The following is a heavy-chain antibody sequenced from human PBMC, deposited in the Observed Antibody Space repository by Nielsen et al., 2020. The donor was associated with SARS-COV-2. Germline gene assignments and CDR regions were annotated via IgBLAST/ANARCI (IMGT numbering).Heavy chain of an antibody. Sequence: SETLSLTCTVSGGSISSFYWSWIRQAPGKGLEWIGYVLYTGATSLNPSLKSRVTISVDTSKNQFSLKVNSVTAADTAVYYCVRIDMATISVDYWGRGTLVTVSS. V-gene: IGHV4-59*01. CDR1: GGSISSFY. CDR2: VLYTGAT. CDR3: VRIDMATISVDY. D-gene: IGHD5-24*01. J-gene: IGHJ4*02.